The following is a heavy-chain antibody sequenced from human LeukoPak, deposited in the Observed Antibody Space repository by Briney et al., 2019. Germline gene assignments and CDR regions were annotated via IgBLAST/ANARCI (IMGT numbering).Heavy chain of an antibody. J-gene: IGHJ4*02. CDR3: ARGPCYPRRSSSTSCYYLL. Sequence: SETLTLTCAVYGGSFSGYYWSWIRQPPGKGLEWIGEINHSGSTNYNPSLKSRVTISVDTSKNQFSLKLSSVTAADTAVYYCARGPCYPRRSSSTSCYYLLWGQGTLVTVSS. CDR2: INHSGST. D-gene: IGHD2-2*01. CDR1: GGSFSGYY. V-gene: IGHV4-34*01.